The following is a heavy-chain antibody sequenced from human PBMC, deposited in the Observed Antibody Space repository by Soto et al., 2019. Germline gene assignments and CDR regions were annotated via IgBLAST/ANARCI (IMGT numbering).Heavy chain of an antibody. D-gene: IGHD6-19*01. CDR1: GDSVSSNTAA. CDR2: TYYRSNWRH. V-gene: IGHV6-1*01. Sequence: QVHLQQSGPGLVKTSQTLSLTCAISGDSVSSNTAAWNWIRSSQSRGLEWLGRTYYRSNWRHDYAVSVKSRITVNQDSSKNHFALKLNSVTPDDTAVYYCARGVAGRGFDLLGQGTLVTVSS. J-gene: IGHJ4*02. CDR3: ARGVAGRGFDL.